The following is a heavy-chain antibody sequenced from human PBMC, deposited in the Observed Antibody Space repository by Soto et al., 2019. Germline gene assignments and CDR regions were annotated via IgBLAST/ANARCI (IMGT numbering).Heavy chain of an antibody. CDR1: GGSFSNYA. D-gene: IGHD2-21*02. V-gene: IGHV1-69*12. CDR3: ARWGTDCGGDCSVRYYYGMDV. J-gene: IGHJ6*02. Sequence: QVQLVQSGAEVRKPGSSVKVSCKTSGGSFSNYAISWVRQAPGQGLEWMGGIIPLFGTPDYAQRFKSRVTIIADESTSTAYMELKSLRPEDTAVYFCARWGTDCGGDCSVRYYYGMDVWGQGTTVTVSS. CDR2: IIPLFGTP.